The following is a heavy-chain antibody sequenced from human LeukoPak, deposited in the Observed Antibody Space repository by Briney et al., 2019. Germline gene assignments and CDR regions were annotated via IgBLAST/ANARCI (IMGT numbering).Heavy chain of an antibody. J-gene: IGHJ4*02. CDR2: IKSKSDGGTT. CDR1: GFTFSNAW. D-gene: IGHD2-21*01. V-gene: IGHV3-15*01. CDR3: TTENPYCGGDCYSYYFDF. Sequence: GGSLRLSCAASGFTFSNAWMSWVRQAPGKGLEWVGRIKSKSDGGTTDYAAPVKGRFTISRDDSKNTLYLRMNTLKTEDTAVYYCTTENPYCGGDCYSYYFDFWGQGALVTVSS.